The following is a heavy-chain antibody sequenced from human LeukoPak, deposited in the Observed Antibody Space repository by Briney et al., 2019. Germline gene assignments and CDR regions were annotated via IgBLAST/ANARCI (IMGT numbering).Heavy chain of an antibody. CDR2: ISSGGDSI. CDR1: GFSFSDYA. V-gene: IGHV3-23*01. J-gene: IGHJ3*02. Sequence: GGSLRLSCAASGFSFSDYAMTWVRQTPGKGLEWVSVISSGGDSIDYADSMKGRFTVSRDNSKNTLYLQLNSLRAEDTAVYYCATRIAADLWAFDIWGQGTLVTVSS. D-gene: IGHD6-25*01. CDR3: ATRIAADLWAFDI.